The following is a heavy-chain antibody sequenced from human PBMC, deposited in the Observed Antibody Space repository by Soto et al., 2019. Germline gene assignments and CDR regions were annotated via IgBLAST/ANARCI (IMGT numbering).Heavy chain of an antibody. V-gene: IGHV3-9*01. Sequence: GGSLRLSCAASGFTFDDYAMHWVRQAPGKGLEWVSGISWNSGSIGYADSVKGRFTISRDNAKNSLYLQMNSLRAEDTALYYCAKDGVSCSSTSHLYCYYYYMDVWGKGTTVTVSS. CDR3: AKDGVSCSSTSHLYCYYYYMDV. CDR1: GFTFDDYA. CDR2: ISWNSGSI. D-gene: IGHD2-2*01. J-gene: IGHJ6*03.